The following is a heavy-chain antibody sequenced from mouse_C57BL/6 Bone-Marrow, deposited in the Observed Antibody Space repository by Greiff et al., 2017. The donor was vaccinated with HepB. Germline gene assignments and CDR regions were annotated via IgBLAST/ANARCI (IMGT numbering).Heavy chain of an antibody. J-gene: IGHJ3*01. CDR3: ASYYDYGFAY. Sequence: EVQRVESGGGLVKPGGSLKLSCAASGFTFSSYAMSWVRQTPEKRLEWVATISDGGSYTYYPDNVKGRFTISRDNAKNNLYLQMSHLKSEDTAMYYCASYYDYGFAYWGQGTLVTVS. D-gene: IGHD2-4*01. CDR1: GFTFSSYA. V-gene: IGHV5-4*01. CDR2: ISDGGSYT.